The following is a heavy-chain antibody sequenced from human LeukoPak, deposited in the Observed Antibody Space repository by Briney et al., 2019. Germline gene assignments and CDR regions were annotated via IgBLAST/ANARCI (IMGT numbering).Heavy chain of an antibody. CDR2: IYHSGST. CDR3: ARVPGYGPQYYFDY. Sequence: SETLSLTCTVSGVSISSGYYWGWIRQPPGKGLECIGSIYHSGSTYYNPSLKSRVTISVDTSKNQFSLKLSSVTAADTAVYYCARVPGYGPQYYFDYWGQGTLVTVSS. V-gene: IGHV4-38-2*02. CDR1: GVSISSGYY. D-gene: IGHD5-18*01. J-gene: IGHJ4*02.